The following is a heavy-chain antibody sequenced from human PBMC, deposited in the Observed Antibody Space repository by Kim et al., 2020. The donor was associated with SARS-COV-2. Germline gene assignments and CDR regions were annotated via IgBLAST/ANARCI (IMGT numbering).Heavy chain of an antibody. J-gene: IGHJ1*01. D-gene: IGHD4-17*01. Sequence: ASVKVSCKASGYTFTSYGMNWVRQAPGQGLEWMGWINTKTGNPMYAQGFTGRFVFSLDTSVNTAFLEISTLKGEDTAVYYCGTSQDYGDYGVVGHWGQGTLVTVPS. CDR1: GYTFTSYG. CDR3: GTSQDYGDYGVVGH. V-gene: IGHV7-4-1*02. CDR2: INTKTGNP.